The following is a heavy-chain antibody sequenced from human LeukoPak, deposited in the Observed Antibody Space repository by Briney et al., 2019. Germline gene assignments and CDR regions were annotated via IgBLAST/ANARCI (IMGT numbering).Heavy chain of an antibody. CDR3: ARDQGVYGSGSYYSHAFDI. CDR2: IYYGGST. D-gene: IGHD3-10*01. CDR1: GGSISSYY. V-gene: IGHV4-59*01. Sequence: ASETLSLTCTVSGGSISSYYWSWIRQPPGKGLEWVGYIYYGGSTNYNPSLKSRVTISVDTSKNQFSLKLSSVTAADTAVYYCARDQGVYGSGSYYSHAFDIWGQGTMVTVSS. J-gene: IGHJ3*02.